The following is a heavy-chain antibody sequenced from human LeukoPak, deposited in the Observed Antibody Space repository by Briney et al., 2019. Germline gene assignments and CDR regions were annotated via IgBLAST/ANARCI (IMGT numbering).Heavy chain of an antibody. V-gene: IGHV3-33*06. Sequence: GSLRLSCAASGFTFSSYGMHWVRQAPGKGLEWVAVIWYDGSNKYYADSVKGRFTISRDNSKNTLYLQVNSLRADDTAIYYCAKNSARTMVTTGLSYWGQGTLVTVSS. CDR1: GFTFSSYG. CDR2: IWYDGSNK. D-gene: IGHD4-17*01. CDR3: AKNSARTMVTTGLSY. J-gene: IGHJ4*02.